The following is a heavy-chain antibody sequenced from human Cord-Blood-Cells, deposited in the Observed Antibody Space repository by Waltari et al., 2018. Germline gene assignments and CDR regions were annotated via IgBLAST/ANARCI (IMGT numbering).Heavy chain of an antibody. Sequence: QVQLQQWGAGLLKPSETLSLTCAVYGGSFSGYYWSWIRQPPGKGLERIGEINHSGSTNYNQTLRCRVTISVDTAKNQFSLKLGSVAAADTAVYYCARKLVSALYAMDVWGQGTTVTVSS. CDR2: INHSGST. J-gene: IGHJ6*02. D-gene: IGHD3-10*01. V-gene: IGHV4-34*01. CDR1: GGSFSGYY. CDR3: ARKLVSALYAMDV.